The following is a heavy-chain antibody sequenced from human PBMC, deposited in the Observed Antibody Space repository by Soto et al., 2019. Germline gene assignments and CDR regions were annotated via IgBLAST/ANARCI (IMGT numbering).Heavy chain of an antibody. CDR2: IIPIFGTT. V-gene: IGHV1-69*06. Sequence: SVKVSCKASGGTFSSYAISWVRQAPGQGLEWMGGIIPIFGTTNYARRFQGRVTITADKSTSTAYMELRSLRSEDTAVYYCARGTRSGSYYYYGLDVWGQGTTVTVSS. CDR3: ARGTRSGSYYYYGLDV. CDR1: GGTFSSYA. D-gene: IGHD1-26*01. J-gene: IGHJ6*02.